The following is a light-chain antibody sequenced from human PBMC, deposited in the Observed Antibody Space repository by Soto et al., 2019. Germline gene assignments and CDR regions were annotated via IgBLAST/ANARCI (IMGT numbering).Light chain of an antibody. J-gene: IGKJ4*01. CDR1: QSVSSY. CDR2: DAS. V-gene: IGKV3-11*01. CDR3: QQRSNWPRKLT. Sequence: EIVLTQSPATLSLSPGERATLSCRASQSVSSYVAWYQQKPGQAPRLLIYDASNRATGIPARFSGSGSGTDFTLTISSLEPEDFAVYYCQQRSNWPRKLTFGGGTKAEIK.